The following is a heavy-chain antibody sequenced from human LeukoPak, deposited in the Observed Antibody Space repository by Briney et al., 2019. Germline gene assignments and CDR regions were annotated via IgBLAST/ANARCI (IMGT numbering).Heavy chain of an antibody. V-gene: IGHV4-59*08. CDR3: ARHRSSDKAMALNAFDI. CDR2: IYYSGST. CDR1: GGSISSYY. J-gene: IGHJ3*02. D-gene: IGHD5-18*01. Sequence: SETLSLTCTVSGGSISSYYWSWIRQPPGKGLEWIGYIYYSGSTYYNPSLKSRVTISVDTSKNQFSLNLSSVTAADTAVYYCARHRSSDKAMALNAFDIWGQGTMVTVSS.